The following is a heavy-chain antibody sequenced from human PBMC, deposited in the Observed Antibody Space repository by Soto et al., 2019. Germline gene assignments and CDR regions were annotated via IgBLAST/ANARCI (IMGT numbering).Heavy chain of an antibody. CDR2: IYYSGST. V-gene: IGHV4-31*03. J-gene: IGHJ4*02. D-gene: IGHD3-10*01. Sequence: SETLSLTCTVSGGSISSGGYYWSWIRQHPGKGLEWIGYIYYSGSTYYNPSLKSRVTISVDTSKNQFSLKLSSVTAADTAVYYCARYTVITLSNMDPVDTATYYCAHRRELDYYGSGTQFDYWGQGTLVTVSS. CDR3: ARYTVITLSNMDPVDTATYYCAHRRELDYYGSGTQFDY. CDR1: GGSISSGGYY.